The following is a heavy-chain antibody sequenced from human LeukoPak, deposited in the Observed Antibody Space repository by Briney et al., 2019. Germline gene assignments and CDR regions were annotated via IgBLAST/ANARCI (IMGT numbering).Heavy chain of an antibody. Sequence: SETLSLTCTVSGGSISTSNYYWGWIRQPPGKGLEWIGEIYHSGSTNYNPSLKSRVTISVDKSKNQFSLKLSSVTAADTAVYYCARGTKDIVVVGYYYYYYMDVWGKGTTVTVSS. CDR1: GGSISTSNYY. J-gene: IGHJ6*03. CDR2: IYHSGST. V-gene: IGHV4-39*07. CDR3: ARGTKDIVVVGYYYYYYMDV. D-gene: IGHD2-15*01.